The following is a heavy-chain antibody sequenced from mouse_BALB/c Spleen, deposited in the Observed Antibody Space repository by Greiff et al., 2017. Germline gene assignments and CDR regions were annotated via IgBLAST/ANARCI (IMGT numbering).Heavy chain of an antibody. CDR3: TRRGGNYDAMDD. CDR2: IDPETGGT. Sequence: VQLQQPGAELVRPGASVTLSCQASGYTFTDYETHWVKQTPVHGLVWIGAIDPETGGTAYNQQFTGKATLTADKSSSTAYMALRSLTSEDSAVYYCTRRGGNYDAMDDWGQGTSVAVSS. D-gene: IGHD2-1*01. V-gene: IGHV1-15*01. J-gene: IGHJ4*01. CDR1: GYTFTDYE.